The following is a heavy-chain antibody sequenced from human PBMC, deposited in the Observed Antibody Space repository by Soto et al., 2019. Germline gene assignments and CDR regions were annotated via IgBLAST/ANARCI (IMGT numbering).Heavy chain of an antibody. Sequence: SETLSLTCAVYGGSFSGYYWSWIRQPPGKGLEWIGEINHSGSTNYNPSLKSRVTISVDTSKNQFSLKLSSVTAADTAVYYCARFKYYDILTGYYTNWLDPWGQGTLVTVSS. D-gene: IGHD3-9*01. V-gene: IGHV4-34*01. CDR3: ARFKYYDILTGYYTNWLDP. CDR1: GGSFSGYY. CDR2: INHSGST. J-gene: IGHJ5*02.